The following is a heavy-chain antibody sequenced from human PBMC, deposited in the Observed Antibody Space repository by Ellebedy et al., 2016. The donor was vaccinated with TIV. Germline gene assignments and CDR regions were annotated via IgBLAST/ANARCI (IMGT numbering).Heavy chain of an antibody. V-gene: IGHV1-69*13. CDR3: ARDVLLWFGELGVFDY. D-gene: IGHD3-10*01. CDR1: GGTFSSYA. J-gene: IGHJ4*02. CDR2: IIPIFGTA. Sequence: SVKVSXKASGGTFSSYAISWVRQAPGQGLEWMGGIIPIFGTANYAQKFQGRVTITADESTSTAYMELSSLRSEDTAVYYCARDVLLWFGELGVFDYWGQGTLVTVSS.